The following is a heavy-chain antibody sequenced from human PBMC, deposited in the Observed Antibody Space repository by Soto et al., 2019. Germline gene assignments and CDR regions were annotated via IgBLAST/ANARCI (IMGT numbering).Heavy chain of an antibody. D-gene: IGHD2-15*01. Sequence: SVKASCKASGGTISSYTISCVRQAPGQGLEWMGRIIPILGIANYAQKFQGRVTITADKSTSTAYMELSSLRSEDTAVYYCARALYCSGGSCYPWYYFDYWGQGTLVTVSS. V-gene: IGHV1-69*02. CDR3: ARALYCSGGSCYPWYYFDY. CDR2: IIPILGIA. J-gene: IGHJ4*02. CDR1: GGTISSYT.